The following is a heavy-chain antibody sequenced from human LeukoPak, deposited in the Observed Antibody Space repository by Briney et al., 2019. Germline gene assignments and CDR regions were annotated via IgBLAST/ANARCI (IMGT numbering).Heavy chain of an antibody. CDR3: ARGWEPVSNWFDL. V-gene: IGHV4-39*02. Sequence: PSETPSPIFTVSGGPISGRSYYWGWIRQTPGKGLEWFGSIYHTGSTYYNPSLRSRVTISLDTSKNHFSLTLSSVTAADTAVYYCARGWEPVSNWFDLWGQGTLVTVSS. CDR2: IYHTGST. CDR1: GGPISGRSYY. J-gene: IGHJ5*02. D-gene: IGHD1-26*01.